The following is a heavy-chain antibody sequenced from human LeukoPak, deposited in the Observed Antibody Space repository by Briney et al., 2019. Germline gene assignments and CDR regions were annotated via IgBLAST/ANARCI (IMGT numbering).Heavy chain of an antibody. D-gene: IGHD3-22*01. CDR3: ARGPTYYYDSSGYYPPGY. V-gene: IGHV3-33*03. Sequence: PGGSLRLSCAASGFTFSSYGMHWVRQAPGKGLEWVAVIWYDGSNKYYADSVKGRFTISRDNAKNTLYLQMNSLRAEDTAVYYCARGPTYYYDSSGYYPPGYWGQGTLVTVSS. CDR2: IWYDGSNK. J-gene: IGHJ4*02. CDR1: GFTFSSYG.